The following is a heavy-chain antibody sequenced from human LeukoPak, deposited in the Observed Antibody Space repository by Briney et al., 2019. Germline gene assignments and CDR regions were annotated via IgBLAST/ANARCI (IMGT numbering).Heavy chain of an antibody. V-gene: IGHV4-30-4*08. CDR2: IYYSGST. Sequence: LRLSCAASGFTVSNNYMTWVRQPPGTGLEWVGYIYYSGSTYYNPSLKSRVTISVDTSKNQFSLKLNSVTAVDTAVYYCAREVPWVWNFDLWGRGTLVSVFS. CDR3: AREVPWVWNFDL. CDR1: GFTVSNNY. J-gene: IGHJ2*01. D-gene: IGHD1-26*01.